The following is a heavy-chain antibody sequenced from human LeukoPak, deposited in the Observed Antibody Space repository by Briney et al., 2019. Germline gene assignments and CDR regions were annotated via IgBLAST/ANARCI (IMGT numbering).Heavy chain of an antibody. V-gene: IGHV1-18*01. Sequence: ASVKVSCKASGYTFTSYGISWVRQAPGQGLEWMGWISAYNGNTNYAQKLQGRVTMTTDTSTSIAYMELRSLRSDDTAVYYCARDEYYYDSSGSSYFDYWGQGTLVTVSS. J-gene: IGHJ4*02. CDR3: ARDEYYYDSSGSSYFDY. D-gene: IGHD3-22*01. CDR2: ISAYNGNT. CDR1: GYTFTSYG.